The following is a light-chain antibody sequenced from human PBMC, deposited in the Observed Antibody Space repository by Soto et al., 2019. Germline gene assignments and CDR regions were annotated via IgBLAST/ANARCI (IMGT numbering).Light chain of an antibody. CDR2: DAS. CDR1: QSVSTY. CDR3: QQRSNWLFT. J-gene: IGKJ3*01. Sequence: EIVLTQSAATLYLSAGERATLSCRASQSVSTYLAWYQQKPGQAPRLLIYDASNRATGIPARFSGSGSGTDFTRTISSLEPEDFAVYYCQQRSNWLFTFGPGPKVDIK. V-gene: IGKV3-11*01.